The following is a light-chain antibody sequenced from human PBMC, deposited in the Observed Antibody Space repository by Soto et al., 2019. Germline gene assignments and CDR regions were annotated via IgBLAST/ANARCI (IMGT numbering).Light chain of an antibody. CDR1: KLGDRY. CDR2: QDN. V-gene: IGLV3-1*01. J-gene: IGLJ1*01. CDR3: QAWDSSTAYV. Sequence: SSELTQPPSVSVSPGQTATITCSGDKLGDRYAYWYQQKPGQSPFLVIYQDNKRPSGIPERFSGSNSGNTATLTISGTQAMDEADYYCQAWDSSTAYVFGTGTKVTVL.